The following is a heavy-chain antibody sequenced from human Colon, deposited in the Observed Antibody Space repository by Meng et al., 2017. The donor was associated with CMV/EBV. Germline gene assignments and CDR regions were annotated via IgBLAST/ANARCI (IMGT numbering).Heavy chain of an antibody. D-gene: IGHD3-10*01. V-gene: IGHV1-46*01. CDR2: INPNGGTT. J-gene: IGHJ4*02. Sequence: ASVKVSCKASGYTFTGYYMHWVRQAPGHGLEWMGIINPNGGTTTYEKKFQGRVTMTRDTSTTTVYLDLSSLRSEDTAVYYCARDPYGAGSSALDYWGQGTLVTVSS. CDR1: GYTFTGYY. CDR3: ARDPYGAGSSALDY.